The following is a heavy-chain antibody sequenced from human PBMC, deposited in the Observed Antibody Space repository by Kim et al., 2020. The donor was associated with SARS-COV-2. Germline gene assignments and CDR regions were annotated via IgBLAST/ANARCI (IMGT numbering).Heavy chain of an antibody. V-gene: IGHV1-69*13. J-gene: IGHJ6*02. CDR3: AVAPIQLWLSKYYGMDV. CDR1: GGTFSSYA. D-gene: IGHD5-18*01. Sequence: SVKVSCKASGGTFSSYAISWVRQAPGQGLEWMGGIIPIFGTANYAQKFQGRVTITADESTSTAYMELSSLRSEDTAVYYCAVAPIQLWLSKYYGMDVWGQGTTVTVSS. CDR2: IIPIFGTA.